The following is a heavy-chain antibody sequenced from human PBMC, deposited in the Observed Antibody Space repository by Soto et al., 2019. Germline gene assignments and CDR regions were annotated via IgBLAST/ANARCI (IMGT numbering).Heavy chain of an antibody. V-gene: IGHV3-74*01. Sequence: GGSLRLSCAASGFTFSSYWMHWVRQAPGKGLVWVSRINSDGSSTSYADSVKGRFTISRDNAKNTLYLQMNSLRAEDTAVYYCARDGEIAARVPNHWFDPWGQGTLVTVSS. CDR2: INSDGSST. D-gene: IGHD6-6*01. CDR3: ARDGEIAARVPNHWFDP. CDR1: GFTFSSYW. J-gene: IGHJ5*02.